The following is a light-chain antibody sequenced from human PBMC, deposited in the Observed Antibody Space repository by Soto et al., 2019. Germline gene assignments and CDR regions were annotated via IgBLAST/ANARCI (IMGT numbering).Light chain of an antibody. Sequence: DIVMTQSPDSLAVSLGERATINCKSSQSVLDRSNNKNSLAWYQQKPGQPPKMLLYWASTRESGVPDRFSGSGCGADFTLTVSGLQAEDVAVYYCQQYYSIPYTFGQGTKLEIK. CDR3: QQYYSIPYT. J-gene: IGKJ2*01. V-gene: IGKV4-1*01. CDR1: QSVLDRSNNKNS. CDR2: WAS.